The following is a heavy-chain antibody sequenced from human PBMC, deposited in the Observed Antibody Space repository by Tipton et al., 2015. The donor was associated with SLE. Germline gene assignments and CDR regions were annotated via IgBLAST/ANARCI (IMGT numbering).Heavy chain of an antibody. CDR3: AKDPGYSGYDSSGVFDY. D-gene: IGHD5-12*01. J-gene: IGHJ4*02. CDR1: GGSFSGYY. Sequence: TLSLTCAVYGGSFSGYYWSWIRQPPGKGLEWIGEIIHSGSTNYNPSLKSRVTISGDTSKNQFSLKLSSVTAEDTAVYYCAKDPGYSGYDSSGVFDYWGQGTLVTVSS. CDR2: IIHSGST. V-gene: IGHV4-34*12.